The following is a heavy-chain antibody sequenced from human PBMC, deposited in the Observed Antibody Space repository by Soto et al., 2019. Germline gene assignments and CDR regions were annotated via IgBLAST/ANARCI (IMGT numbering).Heavy chain of an antibody. J-gene: IGHJ4*02. CDR3: AHMVTLRGSFFDY. CDR1: GFSLTTSGVG. D-gene: IGHD3-10*01. CDR2: IYGDDDK. V-gene: IGHV2-5*02. Sequence: ITLKESAPPLVKATQSLTLTCTFSGFSLTTSGVGVGWIRQPPGKALEWLALIYGDDDKPYSPSLKTRLTVTKDTSRSQVVLTMINMDPADTATYYCAHMVTLRGSFFDYWGQGTLVTVSS.